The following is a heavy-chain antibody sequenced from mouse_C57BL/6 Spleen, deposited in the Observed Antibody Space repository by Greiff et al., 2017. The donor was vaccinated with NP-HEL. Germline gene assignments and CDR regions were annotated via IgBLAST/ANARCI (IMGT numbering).Heavy chain of an antibody. CDR1: GFTFSSYG. J-gene: IGHJ4*01. V-gene: IGHV5-6*01. Sequence: VQLQQSGGDLVKPGGSLKLSCAASGFTFSSYGMSWVRQTPDKRLEWVATISSGGSYTYYPDSVKGRFTISRDNAKNTLYLQMSSLKSEDTAMYYCARRGQLRLPYAMDYWGQGTSVTVSS. D-gene: IGHD3-2*02. CDR2: ISSGGSYT. CDR3: ARRGQLRLPYAMDY.